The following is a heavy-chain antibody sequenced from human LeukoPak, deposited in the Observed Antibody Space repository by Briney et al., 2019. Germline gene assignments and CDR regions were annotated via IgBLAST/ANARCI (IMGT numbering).Heavy chain of an antibody. J-gene: IGHJ6*03. CDR2: ISSSSSFI. V-gene: IGHV3-21*01. Sequence: GGSLRLSCEASEFSFSSYSLNWVRQAPGKGLEWVASISSSSSFIYYADSVKGRSTVSRDNAKNSLSLQMNSLRAEDTAVYYCARDPSTSQYYYYYYYMDVWGKGTTVTVSS. CDR3: ARDPSTSQYYYYYYYMDV. D-gene: IGHD2-2*01. CDR1: EFSFSSYS.